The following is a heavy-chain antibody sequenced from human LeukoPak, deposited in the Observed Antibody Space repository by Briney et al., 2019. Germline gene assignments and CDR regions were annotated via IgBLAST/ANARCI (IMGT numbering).Heavy chain of an antibody. CDR2: INTDGSST. CDR1: GFTFSSYW. V-gene: IGHV3-74*01. Sequence: GGSLRLSCAASGFTFSSYWMHWVRHAPGKGLVWVSRINTDGSSTNYADSVKGRFTISRDNAKNTLYLQMHSLRAEDTAVYYCARSPKYDFWSGSTFDYWGQGTLVTVSS. CDR3: ARSPKYDFWSGSTFDY. J-gene: IGHJ4*02. D-gene: IGHD3-3*01.